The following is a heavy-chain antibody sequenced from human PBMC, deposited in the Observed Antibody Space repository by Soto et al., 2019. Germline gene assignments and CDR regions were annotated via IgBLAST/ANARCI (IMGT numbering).Heavy chain of an antibody. CDR1: GFTLCSYA. CDR3: AREVVPAADYYYYGMDV. J-gene: IGHJ6*02. D-gene: IGHD2-2*01. CDR2: ISYDGSNK. V-gene: IGHV3-30-3*01. Sequence: GGSLRLSCAASGFTLCSYAMHWVRQAPGKGLEWVAVISYDGSNKYYADSVKGRFTISRDNSKNTLYLQMNSLRAEDTAVYYCAREVVPAADYYYYGMDVWGQGTTVTVSS.